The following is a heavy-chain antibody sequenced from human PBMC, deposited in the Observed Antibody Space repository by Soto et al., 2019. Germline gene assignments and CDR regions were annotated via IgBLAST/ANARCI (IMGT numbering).Heavy chain of an antibody. CDR2: ISYDGSNK. J-gene: IGHJ4*02. V-gene: IGHV3-30-3*01. CDR1: GFTFSSYA. Sequence: SLRLSCAASGFTFSSYAMHWVRQAPGKGLEWVAVISYDGSNKYYADSVKGRFTISRDNSKNTLYLQMNSLRAEDTAVYYCATLRGMATIIDYWGQGTLVTVSS. CDR3: ATLRGMATIIDY. D-gene: IGHD5-12*01.